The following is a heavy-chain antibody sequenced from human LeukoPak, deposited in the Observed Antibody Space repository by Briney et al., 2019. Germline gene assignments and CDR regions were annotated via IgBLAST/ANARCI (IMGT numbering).Heavy chain of an antibody. D-gene: IGHD3-10*01. CDR3: AKDRDL. CDR2: ISGSGGST. CDR1: GFTFSTYG. J-gene: IGHJ4*02. V-gene: IGHV3-23*01. Sequence: GGSLRLSCAASGFTFSTYGMTWVRQAPGKGLEWVSSISGSGGSTYYADSVKGRVTVSRDNSKSTLFLQMNSLRAEDTAVYYCAKDRDLWGQGTLVTVSS.